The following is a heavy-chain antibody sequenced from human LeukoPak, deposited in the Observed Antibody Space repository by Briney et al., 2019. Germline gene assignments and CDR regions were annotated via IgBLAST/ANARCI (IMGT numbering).Heavy chain of an antibody. CDR3: ANNFLYYYDSN. J-gene: IGHJ4*02. Sequence: GGSLRLSCAASAFTLSSDAISWVRQAPGKGLESVSAISGSGGRTYYPDSVKGRLTISRDNSKNPLYLQMNRLRAEDTAVYYGANNFLYYYDSNWGQEALVTVSS. CDR2: ISGSGGRT. CDR1: AFTLSSDA. V-gene: IGHV3-23*01. D-gene: IGHD3-22*01.